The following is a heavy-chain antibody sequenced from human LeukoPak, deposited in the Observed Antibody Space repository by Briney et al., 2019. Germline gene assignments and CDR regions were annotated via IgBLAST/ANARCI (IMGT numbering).Heavy chain of an antibody. CDR3: ARDGELVGSGTYYDY. CDR1: GFTFSSYS. J-gene: IGHJ4*02. Sequence: GGSLRLSCAASGFTFSSYSMNWVRQAPGKGLEWVAVIWYDGSRKYYADSVKGRFTISRDHSEKTLYLQINSLRAEDTAVYYCARDGELVGSGTYYDYWGQGTLVTVSS. CDR2: IWYDGSRK. D-gene: IGHD3-10*01. V-gene: IGHV3-33*08.